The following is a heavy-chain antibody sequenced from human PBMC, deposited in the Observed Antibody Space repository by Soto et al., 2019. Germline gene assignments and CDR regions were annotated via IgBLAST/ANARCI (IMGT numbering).Heavy chain of an antibody. J-gene: IGHJ4*02. Sequence: SETLSLTCTVSGGTISSYYWSWIRQPPGKGLEWIGYIYYSGSTNYNPSLKSRVTISVDTSKNQFSLKLSSVTAADTAVYYSARGDDILTGYYFDYWGQGTLVTVSS. CDR1: GGTISSYY. V-gene: IGHV4-59*01. CDR3: ARGDDILTGYYFDY. D-gene: IGHD3-9*01. CDR2: IYYSGST.